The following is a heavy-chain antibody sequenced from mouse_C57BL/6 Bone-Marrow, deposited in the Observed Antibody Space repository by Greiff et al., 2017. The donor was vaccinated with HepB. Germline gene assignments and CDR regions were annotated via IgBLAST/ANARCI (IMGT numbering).Heavy chain of an antibody. D-gene: IGHD1-1*01. Sequence: QVQLQQSGAELARPGASVKLSCKASGYTFTSHGISWVKQRTGQGLEWIGEIYPRSGNTYYNEKFKGKATLTADKSSSTAYMELRSLTSVNSTFYFCARSIATVLAPFAYWGQGTLVTVSA. V-gene: IGHV1-81*01. J-gene: IGHJ3*01. CDR2: IYPRSGNT. CDR3: ARSIATVLAPFAY. CDR1: GYTFTSHG.